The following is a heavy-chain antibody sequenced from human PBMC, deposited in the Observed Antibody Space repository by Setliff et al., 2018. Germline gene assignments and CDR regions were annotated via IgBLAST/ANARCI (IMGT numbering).Heavy chain of an antibody. CDR3: ARDRTAYNYGMDV. CDR2: IYYTGNT. D-gene: IGHD2-21*01. Sequence: SETLSLTCTVSGGSLTNRYWSWIRQPPGKGLEWIGYIYYTGNTNYNPSLNSRVTISVDTSRNQVSLKPNSATAADTAVYYCARDRTAYNYGMDVWGQGTTVTVS. CDR1: GGSLTNRY. J-gene: IGHJ6*02. V-gene: IGHV4-59*01.